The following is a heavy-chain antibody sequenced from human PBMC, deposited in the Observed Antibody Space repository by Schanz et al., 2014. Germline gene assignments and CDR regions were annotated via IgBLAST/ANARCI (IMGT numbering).Heavy chain of an antibody. J-gene: IGHJ4*02. Sequence: EVQLLESGGGLVQPGGSLRLSCAASGFTFGDYAMTWVRQAPGKGLEWVSAINTGVNTYYADSVKGRFTMSRDNAKNSVFLQMNSLRAEDTAVYYCVRVSFADPRLYRGMDRDIDYWGQGTLVTVSS. V-gene: IGHV3-23*01. D-gene: IGHD5-18*01. CDR1: GFTFGDYA. CDR3: VRVSFADPRLYRGMDRDIDY. CDR2: INTGVNT.